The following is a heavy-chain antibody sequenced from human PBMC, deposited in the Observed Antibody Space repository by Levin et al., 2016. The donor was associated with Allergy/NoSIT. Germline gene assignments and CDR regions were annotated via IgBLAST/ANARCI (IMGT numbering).Heavy chain of an antibody. D-gene: IGHD6-13*01. V-gene: IGHV4-59*13. CDR2: IYYSGTT. J-gene: IGHJ4*02. CDR3: VRSSRSSWYLDL. CDR1: GGYIGSYY. Sequence: SETLSLTCTVSGGYIGSYYWSWIRQPPGKGLEWIGYIYYSGTTNYNPSLKSRVTISVDTSENQFSLRLSSATAADTAVYYCVRSSRSSWYLDLWGQGTLVTVSS.